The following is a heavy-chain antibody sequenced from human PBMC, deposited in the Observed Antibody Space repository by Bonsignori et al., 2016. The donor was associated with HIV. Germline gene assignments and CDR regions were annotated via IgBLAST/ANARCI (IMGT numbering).Heavy chain of an antibody. CDR2: ISSSSSTI. J-gene: IGHJ4*02. V-gene: IGHV3-48*02. CDR3: ARVEDVDNTYFDY. Sequence: WIRQPPGKGLEWVSYISSSSSTIYYADSVKGRFTISRDNAKNSVYLQMNSLRDEDTAVYYCARVEDVDNTYFDYWGQGTLVTVSS. D-gene: IGHD5-12*01.